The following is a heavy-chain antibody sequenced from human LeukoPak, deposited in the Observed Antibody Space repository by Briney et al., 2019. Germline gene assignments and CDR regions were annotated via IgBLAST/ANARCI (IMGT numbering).Heavy chain of an antibody. J-gene: IGHJ6*02. CDR3: ARDLGVYDFWSGYYYGMDV. CDR1: GGSISSGGYY. V-gene: IGHV4-31*03. CDR2: IYYSGST. D-gene: IGHD3-3*01. Sequence: PSETLSLTCTVSGGSISSGGYYWSWIRQHPGKGLEWIGYIYYSGSTYYNPSLRSRVTISVDTSKNQFSLKLSSVTAADTAVYYCARDLGVYDFWSGYYYGMDVWGQGTTVTVSS.